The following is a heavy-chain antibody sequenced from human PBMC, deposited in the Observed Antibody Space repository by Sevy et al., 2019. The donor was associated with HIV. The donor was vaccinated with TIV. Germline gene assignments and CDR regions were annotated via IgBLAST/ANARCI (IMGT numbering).Heavy chain of an antibody. D-gene: IGHD1-1*01. V-gene: IGHV3-21*01. CDR3: ARVTGTEAXDAFDI. Sequence: GGSLRLSCAAXGFXFSTYSMNWVRQAPGKGLEWVSSISSSYGYIYYADSVKGRFTISRDNAKKSLYLQMNSLRAEDTAIYYXARVTGTEAXDAFDIWGQGTMVTVSS. J-gene: IGHJ3*02. CDR1: GFXFSTYS. CDR2: ISSSYGYI.